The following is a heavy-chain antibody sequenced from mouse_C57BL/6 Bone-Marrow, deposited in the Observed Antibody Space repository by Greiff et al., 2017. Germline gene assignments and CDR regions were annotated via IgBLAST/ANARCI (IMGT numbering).Heavy chain of an antibody. Sequence: VQLKESGPELVKPGASVKISCKASGYSFTDYNMNWVKQSNGKSLEWIGVINPNYGTTSYNQKFQGKATLTVDQSSSTAYMQLNSLTSEDSAVYYCARGYDYDYAMDYWGQGTSVTVSS. CDR3: ARGYDYDYAMDY. J-gene: IGHJ4*01. V-gene: IGHV1-39*01. CDR2: INPNYGTT. D-gene: IGHD2-4*01. CDR1: GYSFTDYN.